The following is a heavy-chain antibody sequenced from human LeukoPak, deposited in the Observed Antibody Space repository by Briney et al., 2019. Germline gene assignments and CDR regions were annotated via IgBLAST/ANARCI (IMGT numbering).Heavy chain of an antibody. Sequence: PGGSLRLSCAASGFTFSDHYMDWVRQAPGKGLEWVGRTRNEANSYTTEYAASVKGRFTISRDDSKNSLYLQMNSLKTEDTAVYYCARDLRNYGMDVWGQGTTVTVSS. CDR3: ARDLRNYGMDV. V-gene: IGHV3-72*01. CDR2: TRNEANSYTT. CDR1: GFTFSDHY. J-gene: IGHJ6*02.